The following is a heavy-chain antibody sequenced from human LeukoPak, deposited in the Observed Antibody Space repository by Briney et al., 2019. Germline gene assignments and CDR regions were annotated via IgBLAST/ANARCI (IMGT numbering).Heavy chain of an antibody. CDR1: GFTFSSYA. CDR3: ANQFSQYSSSWYESYYFDY. J-gene: IGHJ4*02. D-gene: IGHD6-13*01. Sequence: PGGSLRLSCAASGFTFSSYAMSWVRQAPGKGLEWVSAISGSGGSIYYADSVKGRFTISRDNSKNTLYLQMNSLRAEDTAVYYCANQFSQYSSSWYESYYFDYWGQGTLVTVSS. V-gene: IGHV3-23*01. CDR2: ISGSGGSI.